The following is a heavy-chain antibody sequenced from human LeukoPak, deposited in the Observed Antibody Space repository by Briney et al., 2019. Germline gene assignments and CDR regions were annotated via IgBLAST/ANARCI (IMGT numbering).Heavy chain of an antibody. CDR2: IYYSGST. V-gene: IGHV4-30-4*01. CDR1: GGSFSSGDYY. J-gene: IGHJ6*02. D-gene: IGHD2-21*02. Sequence: PSETLSLTCTVSGGSFSSGDYYWSWIRQPPGTGLEWIGYIYYSGSTYYNPSLKSRVTISVDTSKNQFSLKLSSVTAADTAVYYCAIGGGDWTPWGMDVWGQGTTVTVSS. CDR3: AIGGGDWTPWGMDV.